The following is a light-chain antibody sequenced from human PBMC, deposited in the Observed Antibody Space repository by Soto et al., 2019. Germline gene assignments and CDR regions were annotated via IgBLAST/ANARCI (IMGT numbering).Light chain of an antibody. CDR1: QSVSSSY. J-gene: IGKJ3*01. CDR3: QQYGSTLFT. V-gene: IGKV3-20*01. CDR2: GAS. Sequence: EIVLTQSPGTLSLSPGERATLSCRASQSVSSSYLAWYPQKPGRAPRLLIYGASSRATGIPDRFSGSGSGTDITLTISRLEAEDFAVYYCQQYGSTLFTIGPGTKVDIK.